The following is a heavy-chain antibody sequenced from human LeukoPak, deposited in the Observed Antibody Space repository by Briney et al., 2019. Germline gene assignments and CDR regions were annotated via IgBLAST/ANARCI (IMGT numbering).Heavy chain of an antibody. CDR2: ISGHNDNT. Sequence: ASVKVSCKTSGYTFISYGMSWLRQAPGQGFEWLGWISGHNDNTSYAQKIEGRVTLTTDRATSTAHMELRSLRPDDTAVYYCARQGYSSSSTADFWGQGTLVTVSS. CDR3: ARQGYSSSSTADF. D-gene: IGHD6-6*01. CDR1: GYTFISYG. V-gene: IGHV1-18*01. J-gene: IGHJ4*02.